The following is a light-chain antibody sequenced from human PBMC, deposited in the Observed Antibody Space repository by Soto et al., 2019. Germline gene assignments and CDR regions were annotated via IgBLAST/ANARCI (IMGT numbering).Light chain of an antibody. CDR1: SSDVGGYNY. CDR3: RSYTSSSNLV. V-gene: IGLV2-14*01. Sequence: QSALTQPASVAGSPGQSITISCTGTSSDVGGYNYVSWYQQHPGKAPKLMIYDVSNRPSGVSNRFSGSKSCNTASLTISGLQADDEADYYCRSYTSSSNLVFGGGTTLTVL. CDR2: DVS. J-gene: IGLJ2*01.